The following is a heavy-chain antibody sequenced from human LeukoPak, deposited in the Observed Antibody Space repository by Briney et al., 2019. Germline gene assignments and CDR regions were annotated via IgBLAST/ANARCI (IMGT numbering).Heavy chain of an antibody. J-gene: IGHJ4*02. V-gene: IGHV4-59*01. CDR3: AREVGYCSGGSCYSYFDY. D-gene: IGHD2-15*01. Sequence: PSETLSLTCTVSGVSISSYYWSWIRQPPGKGLEWIGDIYYSGSTNYNAALTNRVTISVDTSKNQFSLKLSSVTAADTAVYYCAREVGYCSGGSCYSYFDYWGQGTLVTVSS. CDR1: GVSISSYY. CDR2: IYYSGST.